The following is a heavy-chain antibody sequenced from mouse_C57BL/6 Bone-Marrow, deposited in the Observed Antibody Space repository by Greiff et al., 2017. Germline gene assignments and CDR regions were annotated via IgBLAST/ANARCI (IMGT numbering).Heavy chain of an antibody. CDR3: ASYDGYYVWFAY. Sequence: VQLVESDAELVKPGASVKISCKVSGYTFTDHTIHWMKQRPEQGLEWIGYIYPRDGSTKYTEKFKGKATLTSDKSSSTAYMQLNSLTSEDSAVYFCASYDGYYVWFAYWGQGTLVTVSA. V-gene: IGHV1-78*01. CDR2: IYPRDGST. CDR1: GYTFTDHT. D-gene: IGHD2-3*01. J-gene: IGHJ3*01.